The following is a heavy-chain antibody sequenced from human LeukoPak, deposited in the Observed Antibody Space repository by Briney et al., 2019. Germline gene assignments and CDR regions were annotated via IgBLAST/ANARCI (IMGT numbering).Heavy chain of an antibody. CDR3: ARVSYLRPSDYMDV. CDR1: GYTFSIYG. Sequence: ASVKVSCKSSGYTFSIYGFTWVRHAPGQGLEGMGWISAYNGKTLYAEKFQGRVTMTTDTATSTVYMELRSLRSDDTAVYYCARVSYLRPSDYMDVWGKGTTVTVSS. J-gene: IGHJ6*03. CDR2: ISAYNGKT. V-gene: IGHV1-18*01. D-gene: IGHD5-18*01.